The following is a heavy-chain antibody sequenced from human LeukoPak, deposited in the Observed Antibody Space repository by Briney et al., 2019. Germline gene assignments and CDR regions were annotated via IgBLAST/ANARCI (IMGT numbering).Heavy chain of an antibody. CDR2: LIPILGIP. V-gene: IGHV1-69*04. CDR3: ARSEVATTPYYYYYYGMDV. D-gene: IGHD5-12*01. Sequence: ASVKVSCKASGGTFSSYAISWVRQAPGQGLEWMGRLIPILGIPNYAQKFQGRVTITADKSTSTAYMELSSLRSEDTAVYYCARSEVATTPYYYYYYGMDVWGQGTTVTVSS. J-gene: IGHJ6*02. CDR1: GGTFSSYA.